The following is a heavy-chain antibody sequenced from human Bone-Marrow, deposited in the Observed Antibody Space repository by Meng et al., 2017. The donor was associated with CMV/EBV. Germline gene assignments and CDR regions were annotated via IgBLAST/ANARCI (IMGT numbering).Heavy chain of an antibody. J-gene: IGHJ1*01. Sequence: GESLKISCAASGFTFSSYSMNWVRQAPGKGLEWVSYISSSSSTIYYADSVKGRATISRDNAKNSVFLQMTSLRAEDSALYFCARGGGSDFREFYQNWGQGTLVTVSS. CDR3: ARGGGSDFREFYQN. D-gene: IGHD2-21*02. CDR2: ISSSSSTI. V-gene: IGHV3-48*04. CDR1: GFTFSSYS.